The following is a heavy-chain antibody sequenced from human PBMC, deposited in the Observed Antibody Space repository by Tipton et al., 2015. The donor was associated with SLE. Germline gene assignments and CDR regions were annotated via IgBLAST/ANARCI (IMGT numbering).Heavy chain of an antibody. J-gene: IGHJ3*02. CDR1: GFTFDDYA. V-gene: IGHV3-9*01. D-gene: IGHD3-9*01. CDR3: TKAKNDVFSAYLSAFDI. Sequence: QLVQSGGDLVQPGGSLRLSCAASGFTFDDYAMHWVRQAPGKGLEWVSGISWNSGTLTYADSVKGRFTISKDNGKNSLYLQMTSLRAEDTALYYCTKAKNDVFSAYLSAFDIWGQGTMVTVSP. CDR2: ISWNSGTL.